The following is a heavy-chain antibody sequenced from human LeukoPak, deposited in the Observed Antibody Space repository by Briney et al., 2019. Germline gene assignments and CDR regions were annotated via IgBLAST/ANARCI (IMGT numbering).Heavy chain of an antibody. Sequence: GGSLRLSCAASGFTFSSYAMHWVRQAPGKGLEWVAVISHDGSNKYYADSVKGRFTISRDNSKNTLYLQMNSLRAEDTAVYYCARDRETGYYTGSLGYWGQGTLVTVSS. CDR3: ARDRETGYYTGSLGY. V-gene: IGHV3-30-3*01. J-gene: IGHJ4*02. CDR1: GFTFSSYA. D-gene: IGHD3/OR15-3a*01. CDR2: ISHDGSNK.